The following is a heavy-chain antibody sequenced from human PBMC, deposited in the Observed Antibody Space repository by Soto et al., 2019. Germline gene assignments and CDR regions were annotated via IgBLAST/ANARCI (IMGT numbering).Heavy chain of an antibody. CDR1: GGSISSGGYA. D-gene: IGHD2-15*01. V-gene: IGHV4-61*08. Sequence: PSQTLSLTCAVSGGSISSGGYAWSWIRQPPGKGLEWIGYIYYSGSTNYNPSLKSRVTISVDTSKNQFSLKLSSVTAADTAVYYCASLVGGISEGPLDYYYGMDVWGQGTTVTVSS. CDR2: IYYSGST. CDR3: ASLVGGISEGPLDYYYGMDV. J-gene: IGHJ6*02.